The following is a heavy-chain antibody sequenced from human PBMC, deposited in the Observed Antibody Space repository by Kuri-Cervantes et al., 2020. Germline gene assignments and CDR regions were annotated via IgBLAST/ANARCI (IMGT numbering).Heavy chain of an antibody. CDR2: ISWDGGST. CDR3: ARTYYYDGSGYYFGY. J-gene: IGHJ4*02. D-gene: IGHD3-22*01. V-gene: IGHV3-43*01. CDR1: GFTFDDYT. Sequence: GESLKISRAASGFTFDDYTMHWVRQAPGKGLEWVSLISWDGGSTYYADSVKGRFTISRDNAKNSLYLQMNSLRVEDTALYYCARTYYYDGSGYYFGYWGQGTLVTVSS.